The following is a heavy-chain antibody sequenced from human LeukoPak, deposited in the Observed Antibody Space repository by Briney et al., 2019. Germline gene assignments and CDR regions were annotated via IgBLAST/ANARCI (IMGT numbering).Heavy chain of an antibody. CDR1: GFTFRSFW. CDR2: IKQDGSEK. D-gene: IGHD3-10*01. V-gene: IGHV3-7*01. Sequence: PGGSLRLSCAASGFTFRSFWMSWVRQAPGKGLEWVASIKQDGSEKYYVDSVKGRLTISRDNAKNSLYLQMNSLRAEDTAVYYCAKDRVLLWFGDPTGGFDYWGQGTLVTVSS. J-gene: IGHJ4*02. CDR3: AKDRVLLWFGDPTGGFDY.